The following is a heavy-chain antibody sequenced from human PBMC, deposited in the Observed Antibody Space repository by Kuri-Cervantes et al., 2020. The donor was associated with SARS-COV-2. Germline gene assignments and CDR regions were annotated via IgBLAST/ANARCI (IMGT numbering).Heavy chain of an antibody. CDR2: ISYDGSNK. CDR3: AKDMDYGEWMTANNYYYGMYV. CDR1: GFTFSSYG. Sequence: GGSLRLSCAASGFTFSSYGMHWVRQAPGKGLEWVAVISYDGSNKYYADSVKGRFTISRDNSKNTLYLQMNSLRAEDTAVYYCAKDMDYGEWMTANNYYYGMYVWGQGTTVTVSS. J-gene: IGHJ6*02. V-gene: IGHV3-30*18. D-gene: IGHD4-17*01.